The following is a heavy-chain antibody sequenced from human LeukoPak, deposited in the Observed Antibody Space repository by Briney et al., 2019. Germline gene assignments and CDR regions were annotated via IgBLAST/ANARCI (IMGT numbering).Heavy chain of an antibody. J-gene: IGHJ4*02. V-gene: IGHV4-30-2*01. Sequence: SETLSLTCTVSDDSINSGGYSWSWIRQPPGEGLEWIGHIYRIGTSYYNPSLKSRVTISVDRSKNQFSLKVNSVTAADTAVYYCARASAAMVTLDYWGQGTLVTVSS. CDR3: ARASAAMVTLDY. CDR1: DDSINSGGYS. CDR2: IYRIGTS. D-gene: IGHD5-18*01.